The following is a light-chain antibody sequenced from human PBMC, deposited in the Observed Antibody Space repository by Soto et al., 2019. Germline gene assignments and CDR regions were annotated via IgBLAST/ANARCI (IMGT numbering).Light chain of an antibody. J-gene: IGKJ1*01. CDR3: QQHSHWPPWT. CDR2: GAS. V-gene: IGKV3D-20*02. CDR1: QSVSNNY. Sequence: EIVLTQSPGTLSLSPGERATLPCRASQSVSNNYLAWCQQKPGQAPRLLIYGASNRATGIPDRFSGSGSGTDFTLTISRLEPEDFAVYYCQQHSHWPPWTFGQGTKVDIK.